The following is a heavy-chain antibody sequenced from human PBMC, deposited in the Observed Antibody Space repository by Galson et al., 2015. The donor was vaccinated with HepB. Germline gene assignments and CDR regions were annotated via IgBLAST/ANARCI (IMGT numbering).Heavy chain of an antibody. D-gene: IGHD6-19*01. J-gene: IGHJ4*02. V-gene: IGHV3-30*18. CDR2: ISHDGSDK. CDR1: GFTFSSYD. CDR3: AKDRWTRRVALGGSDY. Sequence: SLRLSCAASGFTFSSYDMHWVRQAPGRGLEWVAIISHDGSDKFYADSVRGRLSISRDNTANALFLVMNNLRGDDTGVYYCAKDRWTRRVALGGSDYWGQGTVVTVSS.